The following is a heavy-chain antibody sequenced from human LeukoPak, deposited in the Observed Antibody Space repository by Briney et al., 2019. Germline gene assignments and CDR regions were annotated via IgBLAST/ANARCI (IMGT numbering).Heavy chain of an antibody. Sequence: GGSLRLSCAASGFTFSDHYMDWVRQAPGKGLEWVGRTRNKANSYTTEYAASVKGRFTISRDDSKNSLYLQMNSLETEDTAVYYCARGRGAFDYWGQGTLVTVSS. J-gene: IGHJ4*02. D-gene: IGHD3-16*01. CDR2: TRNKANSYTT. CDR3: ARGRGAFDY. CDR1: GFTFSDHY. V-gene: IGHV3-72*01.